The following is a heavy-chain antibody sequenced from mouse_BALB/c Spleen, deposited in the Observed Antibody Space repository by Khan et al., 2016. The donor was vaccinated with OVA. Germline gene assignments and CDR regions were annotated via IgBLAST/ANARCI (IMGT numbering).Heavy chain of an antibody. CDR2: ISYSGST. D-gene: IGHD3-3*01. V-gene: IGHV3-2*02. Sequence: EVQLQESGPGLVKPSQSLSLTCTVTGYSITSDYAWNWIRQFPGNKLEWMGYISYSGSTSYNPSLQSRISITRDTSKNQFFLQLNSVTTEDTATCYGARSPPVGDLWFAYWGQGTLVTGSA. CDR3: ARSPPVGDLWFAY. CDR1: GYSITSDYA. J-gene: IGHJ3*01.